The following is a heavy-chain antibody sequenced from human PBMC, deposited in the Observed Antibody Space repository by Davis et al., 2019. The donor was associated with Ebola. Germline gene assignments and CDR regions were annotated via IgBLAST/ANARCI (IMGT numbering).Heavy chain of an antibody. CDR3: AREISYDSSVTDPTVGAFDI. Sequence: ASVKVSCKASGYTFTSYAMHWVRQAPGQRLEWMGWINAGNGNTKYSQKFQGRVTITRDTSASTAYMELSSLSSEDTAVYYCAREISYDSSVTDPTVGAFDIWGQGTMVTVSS. V-gene: IGHV1-3*01. J-gene: IGHJ3*02. D-gene: IGHD3-22*01. CDR1: GYTFTSYA. CDR2: INAGNGNT.